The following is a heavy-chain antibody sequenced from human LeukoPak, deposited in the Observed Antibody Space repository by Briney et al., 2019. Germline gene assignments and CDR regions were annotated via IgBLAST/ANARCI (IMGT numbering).Heavy chain of an antibody. V-gene: IGHV3-7*01. CDR1: GFTFSSYW. CDR3: ASYGSGSSSYYYYGMDV. CDR2: IKQDGSEK. D-gene: IGHD3-10*01. Sequence: GGSLRLSYAASGFTFSSYWMSWVRQAPGKGLEWVANIKQDGSEKYYVDSVKGRFTISRDNAKNSLYLQMDSLRAEDTAVYYCASYGSGSSSYYYYGMDVWGQGTTVTVSS. J-gene: IGHJ6*02.